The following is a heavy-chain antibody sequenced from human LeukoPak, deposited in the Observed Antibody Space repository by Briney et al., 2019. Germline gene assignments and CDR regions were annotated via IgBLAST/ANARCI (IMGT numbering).Heavy chain of an antibody. V-gene: IGHV3-66*02. CDR2: IFSLGST. J-gene: IGHJ4*02. Sequence: GGSLRLSCAASGFTLSNNYMSSVRQTPGKGLEWVSIIFSLGSTYYTDSVKGRFTISRENSKNTLSLQLNSLRLADTALYSCARDFDSGEYVENPVDYWAGGPRVSVST. D-gene: IGHD3-22*01. CDR3: ARDFDSGEYVENPVDY. CDR1: GFTLSNNY.